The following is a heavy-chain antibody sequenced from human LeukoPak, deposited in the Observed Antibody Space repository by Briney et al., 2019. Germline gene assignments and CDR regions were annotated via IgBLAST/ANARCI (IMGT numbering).Heavy chain of an antibody. J-gene: IGHJ4*02. CDR2: IDPSGGST. Sequence: GASVKVSCKASGYTFTSHYMHWVRQAPGQGLEWMGVIDPSGGSTDYAQKFQGRVTMTRDTSTSTVYMELSSLRSEDTAVYYCARRSIAAGVFGYWGQGTLVTVSS. CDR3: ARRSIAAGVFGY. D-gene: IGHD6-13*01. CDR1: GYTFTSHY. V-gene: IGHV1-46*01.